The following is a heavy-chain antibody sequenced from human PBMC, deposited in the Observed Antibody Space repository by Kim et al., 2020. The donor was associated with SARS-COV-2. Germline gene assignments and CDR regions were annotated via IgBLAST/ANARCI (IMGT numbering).Heavy chain of an antibody. CDR2: ISGSGGST. V-gene: IGHV3-23*01. J-gene: IGHJ4*02. Sequence: GGSLRLSCAASGFTFSSYAMSWVRQAPGKGLEWVSAISGSGGSTYYADSVKGRFTISRDNSKNTLYLQMNSLRAEDTAVYYCAKEFKVGYCSGGSCYSGPNLIDYWGQGTLVTVSS. CDR1: GFTFSSYA. D-gene: IGHD2-15*01. CDR3: AKEFKVGYCSGGSCYSGPNLIDY.